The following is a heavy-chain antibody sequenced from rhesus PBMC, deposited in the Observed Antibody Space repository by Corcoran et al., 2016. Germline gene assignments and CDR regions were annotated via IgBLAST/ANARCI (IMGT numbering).Heavy chain of an antibody. J-gene: IGHJ3*01. CDR2: IYGSSGST. D-gene: IGHD3-16*01. Sequence: QVQLQESGPGVVKPSETLSLTCAVSGGSISSGYDWSWIRQPPGKGLEWSGYIYGSSGSTHYNPSLKNRVTISKDASKNQFSLKLSSVTAADTAVYYCARGHHYYSGSYSFDFWGQGLRVTVSS. CDR1: GGSISSGYD. CDR3: ARGHHYYSGSYSFDF. V-gene: IGHV4-76*01.